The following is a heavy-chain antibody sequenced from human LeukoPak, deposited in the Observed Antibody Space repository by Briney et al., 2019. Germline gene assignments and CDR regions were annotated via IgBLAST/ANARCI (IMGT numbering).Heavy chain of an antibody. CDR3: ARGGDDGDYYYFNY. Sequence: SETLSLTCTVSGGSISSGDYYWSWIRQPPGKGLEWSGYIYYSGSTNYNPSLKSRVTMSVDTSKNQFSLKLSSVTAADTAVYYCARGGDDGDYYYFNYWGQGTLVTVSS. V-gene: IGHV4-61*08. CDR2: IYYSGST. J-gene: IGHJ4*02. D-gene: IGHD4-17*01. CDR1: GGSISSGDYY.